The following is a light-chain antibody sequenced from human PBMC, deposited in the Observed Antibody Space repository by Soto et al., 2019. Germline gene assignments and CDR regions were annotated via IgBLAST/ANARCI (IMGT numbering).Light chain of an antibody. V-gene: IGKV3-20*01. Sequence: EIVLTQSPGTLSLSPGERATLSCRASHSVSSSYLAWYQHKPGQAPRLLIYGASSRATVIPDSFSGSGSGTSFTLTISRLEPEDFAVYSCQQYGGSPPYTFGQGTKLEIK. J-gene: IGKJ2*01. CDR2: GAS. CDR3: QQYGGSPPYT. CDR1: HSVSSSY.